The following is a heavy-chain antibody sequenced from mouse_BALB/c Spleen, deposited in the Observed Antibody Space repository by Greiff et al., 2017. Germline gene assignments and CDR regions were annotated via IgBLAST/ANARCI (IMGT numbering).Heavy chain of an antibody. CDR1: GYTFSSYW. D-gene: IGHD1-1*01. J-gene: IGHJ3*01. Sequence: VQLQQSGAELMKPGASVKISCKATGYTFSSYWIEWVKQRPGHGLEWIGEILPGSGSTNYNEKFKGKATFTADTSSNTAYMQLSSLTSEDSAVYYCASYYGSTAWFAYWGQGTLVTVSA. CDR2: ILPGSGST. V-gene: IGHV1-9*01. CDR3: ASYYGSTAWFAY.